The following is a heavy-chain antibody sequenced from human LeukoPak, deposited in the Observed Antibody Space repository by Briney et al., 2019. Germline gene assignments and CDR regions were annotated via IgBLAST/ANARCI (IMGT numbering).Heavy chain of an antibody. J-gene: IGHJ6*02. CDR2: INQDGSDK. CDR3: AWYGVTHGLDV. V-gene: IGHV3-7*01. Sequence: PGGSLRLSCAASGFSLSNYWMSWVRQAPGKGLEWAANINQDGSDKYYVDSVTGRFTISKDNAKNSVYLQMNSLRPEDTAIYYCAWYGVTHGLDVWGQGTTVTVSS. D-gene: IGHD3-10*01. CDR1: GFSLSNYW.